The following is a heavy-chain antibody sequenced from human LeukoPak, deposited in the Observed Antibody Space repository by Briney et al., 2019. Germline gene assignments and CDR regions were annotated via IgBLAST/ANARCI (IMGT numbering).Heavy chain of an antibody. CDR2: IYYSGST. D-gene: IGHD3-10*01. V-gene: IGHV4-30-4*01. CDR3: ARAPFVDTYYYDSGSYFLNWFDP. J-gene: IGHJ5*02. Sequence: SQTLSLTCTVSGGSISSGDHYWSWIRQPPGTGLEWIGYIYYSGSTYYNPSLKSRVTISVDTSKNQFSLKLSSVTAADRAVYYCARAPFVDTYYYDSGSYFLNWFDPWGQGTLVTVSS. CDR1: GGSISSGDHY.